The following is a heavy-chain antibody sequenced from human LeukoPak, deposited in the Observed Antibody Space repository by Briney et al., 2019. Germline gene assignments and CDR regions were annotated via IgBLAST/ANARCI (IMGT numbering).Heavy chain of an antibody. CDR3: ARQEYCSGGSCYTWFDP. V-gene: IGHV5-51*01. D-gene: IGHD2-15*01. Sequence: GESLQISCKGSGYSINNYWIGWVRQMPGKGLEWMGIIYPADSDIRYSPSFQGQVTIPADKSISTAYLQWSSLKASDTAIYYCARQEYCSGGSCYTWFDPWGQGTLVIVSS. CDR2: IYPADSDI. J-gene: IGHJ5*02. CDR1: GYSINNYW.